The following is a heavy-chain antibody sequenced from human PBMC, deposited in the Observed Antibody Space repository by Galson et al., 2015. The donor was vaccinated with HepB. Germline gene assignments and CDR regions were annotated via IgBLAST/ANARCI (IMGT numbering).Heavy chain of an antibody. V-gene: IGHV3-30-3*01. CDR3: ARVLIDPVTYGSGSYWGYYFDY. CDR2: ISYDGSNK. CDR1: GFTFSSYA. J-gene: IGHJ4*02. D-gene: IGHD3-10*01. Sequence: SLRLSCAASGFTFSSYAMSWVRQAPGKGLEWVAVISYDGSNKYYADSVKGRFTISRDNSKNTLYLQMNSLRAEDTAVYYCARVLIDPVTYGSGSYWGYYFDYWGQGTLVTVSS.